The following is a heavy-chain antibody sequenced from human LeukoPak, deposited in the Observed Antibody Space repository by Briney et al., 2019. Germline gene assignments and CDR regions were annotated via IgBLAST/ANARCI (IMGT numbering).Heavy chain of an antibody. CDR2: INAGNGNT. Sequence: ASVKVSCKASGYTFTSYAMHWVRQAPGQRLKWMGWINAGNGNTKYSQKFQGRVTITRDTSASTAYMELSSLRSEDTAVYYCARDIKWVVSATRRGYPLGYWGQGTLVPVSS. D-gene: IGHD2-15*01. J-gene: IGHJ4*02. CDR1: GYTFTSYA. V-gene: IGHV1-3*01. CDR3: ARDIKWVVSATRRGYPLGY.